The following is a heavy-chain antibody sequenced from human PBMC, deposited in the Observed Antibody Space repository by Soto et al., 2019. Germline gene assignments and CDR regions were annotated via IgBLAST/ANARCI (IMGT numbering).Heavy chain of an antibody. D-gene: IGHD1-26*01. CDR2: VYYSGST. J-gene: IGHJ5*02. Sequence: SETLSLTCSVSGDSVSSGAYYWSWIRQPPGKGLEWIGYVYYSGSTSYNPSLETGVTISVDTSKDQFSLKLTSVTPADTAIYYCARVKRSTSRLDPWGQGTLVTVS. CDR3: ARVKRSTSRLDP. CDR1: GDSVSSGAYY. V-gene: IGHV4-61*08.